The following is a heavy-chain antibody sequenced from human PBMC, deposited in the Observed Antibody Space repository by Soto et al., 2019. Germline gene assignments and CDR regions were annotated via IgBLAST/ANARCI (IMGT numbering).Heavy chain of an antibody. Sequence: SQTLSLTCVISGDSVSSSGACWNWIRQSPSRGLQWLGRIYYRSKWFHDYAASVESRMAINPDTSRNQFSLQLNYVTPEDTAVYYCARVHCSAGTCLDGLDFWGQGTTVTVSS. D-gene: IGHD2-15*01. CDR2: IYYRSKWFH. CDR1: GDSVSSSGAC. J-gene: IGHJ6*02. CDR3: ARVHCSAGTCLDGLDF. V-gene: IGHV6-1*01.